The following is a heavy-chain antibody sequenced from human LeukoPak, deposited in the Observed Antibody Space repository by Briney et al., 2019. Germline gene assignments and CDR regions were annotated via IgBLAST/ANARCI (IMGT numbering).Heavy chain of an antibody. CDR3: AREVGYCSGGSCPGDAFDI. Sequence: SETLSLTCAVYGGSFSGYYWSWIRQPAGKGLEWIGRIYTSGSTNYNPALKSRVTISVDTSKNQFSLKLSSVTAADTAVYYCAREVGYCSGGSCPGDAFDIWGQGTMVTVSS. CDR2: IYTSGST. V-gene: IGHV4-4*07. J-gene: IGHJ3*02. CDR1: GGSFSGYY. D-gene: IGHD2-15*01.